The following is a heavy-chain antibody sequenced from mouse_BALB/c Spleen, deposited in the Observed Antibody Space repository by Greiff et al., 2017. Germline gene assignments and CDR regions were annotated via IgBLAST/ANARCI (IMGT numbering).Heavy chain of an antibody. J-gene: IGHJ1*01. CDR1: GFTFSSFG. CDR3: ARGAYYPYWYFDV. CDR2: ISSGSSTI. V-gene: IGHV5-17*02. Sequence: EVKLVESGGGLVQPGGSRKLSCAASGFTFSSFGMHWVRQAPEKGLEWVAYISSGSSTIYYADTVKGRFTISRDNPKNTLFLLMTSLRSEDTAMYYCARGAYYPYWYFDVWGAGTTVTVSA. D-gene: IGHD1-1*01.